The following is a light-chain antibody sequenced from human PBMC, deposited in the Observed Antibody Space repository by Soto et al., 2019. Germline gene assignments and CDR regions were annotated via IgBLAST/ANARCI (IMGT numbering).Light chain of an antibody. CDR2: DAS. V-gene: IGKV3-15*01. CDR3: QQYNSYWT. J-gene: IGKJ1*01. Sequence: EIVMTQSPATLSLSPGERATLPCRASQSVSSNLAWYQQKPGQAPRLLIYDASTRATGIPARFSGSGSGTEFTLTISSLQPDDFATYYCQQYNSYWTFGQGTKVDI. CDR1: QSVSSN.